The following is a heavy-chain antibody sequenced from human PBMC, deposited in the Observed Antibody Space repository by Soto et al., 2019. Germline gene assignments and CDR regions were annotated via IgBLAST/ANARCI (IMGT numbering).Heavy chain of an antibody. D-gene: IGHD3-3*01. V-gene: IGHV2-5*02. CDR2: IYWDDDK. CDR1: GFSLSTSGVG. J-gene: IGHJ4*02. CDR3: AHTFRLTIFGEVVDY. Sequence: SGPTLVNLTQTLTLTCTFSGFSLSTSGVGVGWIRQPPGKALEWLALIYWDDDKRYSPSLKSRLTITKDTSKNQVVLTMTNMDPVDTATYYCAHTFRLTIFGEVVDYWGQGTLVTVSP.